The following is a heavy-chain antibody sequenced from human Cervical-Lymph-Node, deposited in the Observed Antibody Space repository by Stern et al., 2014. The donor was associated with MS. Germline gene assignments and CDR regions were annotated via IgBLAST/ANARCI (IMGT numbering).Heavy chain of an antibody. J-gene: IGHJ4*02. Sequence: VQLVESGGGLVKPGGSLRLSCAASGFTFSNAWMSWVRQAPGKGLEWVGRIKSKTDGGTTDYAAPVKGRFTISRDDSKNTLYLQMNSLKTEDTAVYYCTTTYSSGWYVDDYWGQGTLVTVSS. CDR3: TTTYSSGWYVDDY. V-gene: IGHV3-15*01. D-gene: IGHD6-19*01. CDR2: IKSKTDGGTT. CDR1: GFTFSNAW.